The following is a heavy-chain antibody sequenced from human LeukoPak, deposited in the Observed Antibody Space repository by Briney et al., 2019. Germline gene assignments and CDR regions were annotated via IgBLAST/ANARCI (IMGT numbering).Heavy chain of an antibody. CDR1: RGTFSSYA. CDR2: IIPIFGIA. D-gene: IGHD1-26*01. Sequence: SVKVSCKASRGTFSSYAISWVRQAPGQGREWMGGIIPIFGIANSAQKFQGRVTITADESTSTAYMELSSLRSEDTAVYYCARYAVRAAPYYYYYYMDVWGKGTTVTVSS. CDR3: ARYAVRAAPYYYYYYMDV. J-gene: IGHJ6*03. V-gene: IGHV1-69*13.